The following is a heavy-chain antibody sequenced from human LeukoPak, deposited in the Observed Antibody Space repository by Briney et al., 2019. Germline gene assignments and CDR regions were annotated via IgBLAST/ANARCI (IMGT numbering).Heavy chain of an antibody. J-gene: IGHJ4*02. CDR1: GFTFSSHW. CDR2: IKEDGSEA. D-gene: IGHD3-10*02. Sequence: GGSLRLSCAVSGFTFSSHWMSWVRQAPGKGPEWMGNIKEDGSEAYYVDSVKGRFTISRDNAQNSLYLHMHSLRVEDTAVYYCARDPYVSNFDYWGQGTLVTVSS. V-gene: IGHV3-7*03. CDR3: ARDPYVSNFDY.